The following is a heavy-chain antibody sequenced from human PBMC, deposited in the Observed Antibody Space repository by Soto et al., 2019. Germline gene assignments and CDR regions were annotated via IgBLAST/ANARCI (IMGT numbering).Heavy chain of an antibody. J-gene: IGHJ6*04. D-gene: IGHD3-16*01. V-gene: IGHV1-18*01. CDR1: GYTFTSYG. CDR2: IKGYTGNT. CDR3: ARSWVTGKGGIDV. Sequence: QVQLVQSGAEVKKPGASVKVSCKASGYTFTSYGLSWVRQAPGQGLEWMGWIKGYTGNTNYAQKFQGRVTMTTDTSTNTAYLDLWTLISDDTAVYYCARSWVTGKGGIDVWGKGTTVTVSS.